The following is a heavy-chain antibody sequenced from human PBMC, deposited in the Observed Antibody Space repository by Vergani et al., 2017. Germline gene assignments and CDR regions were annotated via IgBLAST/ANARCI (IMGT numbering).Heavy chain of an antibody. D-gene: IGHD3-9*01. J-gene: IGHJ5*01. V-gene: IGHV3-74*03. CDR3: ARARCIETCYMYNWLDS. CDR2: IKSDGSIT. CDR1: GFSFNSCW. Sequence: DVHLSESGGGFFQPGGSLRLSCSASGFSFNSCWMHWVRQVPGKGLLWVSRIKSDGSITAYADSVKGRFTISRDNAQNTLYLQMNSLSVEDTGVYYCARARCIETCYMYNWLDSWGQGTLLTVSS.